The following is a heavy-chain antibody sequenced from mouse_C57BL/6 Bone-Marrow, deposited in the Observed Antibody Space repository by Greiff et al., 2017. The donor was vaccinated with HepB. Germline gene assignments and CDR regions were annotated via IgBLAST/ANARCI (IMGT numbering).Heavy chain of an antibody. J-gene: IGHJ3*01. D-gene: IGHD2-5*01. CDR1: GYTFTSYW. CDR2: IYPGSGST. Sequence: QVQLQQSGAELVKPGASVKMSCKASGYTFTSYWITWVKQRPGQGLEWIGDIYPGSGSTNYNEKFKSKATLTVDTSSSTAYMQLSSLTSEDSAVYYCARSDYSNYGWFAYWGQVTLVTVSA. V-gene: IGHV1-55*01. CDR3: ARSDYSNYGWFAY.